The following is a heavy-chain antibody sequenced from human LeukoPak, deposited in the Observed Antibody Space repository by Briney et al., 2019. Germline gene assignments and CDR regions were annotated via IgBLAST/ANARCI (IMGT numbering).Heavy chain of an antibody. CDR3: ARDSGYEHILAPPDY. Sequence: GASVKVSCKASGYTFTDYYMHWVRQAPGQGLEWMGIINPSGGSTSYAQKFQGRVTMTRDTSTSTVYMELSSLRSEDTAVYYCARDSGYEHILAPPDYWGQGTLVTVSS. V-gene: IGHV1-46*01. J-gene: IGHJ4*02. CDR2: INPSGGST. CDR1: GYTFTDYY. D-gene: IGHD3-22*01.